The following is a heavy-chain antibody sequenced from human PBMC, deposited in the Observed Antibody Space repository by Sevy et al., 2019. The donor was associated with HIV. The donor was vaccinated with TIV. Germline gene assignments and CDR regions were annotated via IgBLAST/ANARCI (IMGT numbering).Heavy chain of an antibody. CDR2: ITSSASTT. CDR1: GFLFGTHA. CDR3: TKDAGWPL. J-gene: IGHJ4*02. V-gene: IGHV3-23*01. D-gene: IGHD3-9*01. Sequence: GGSLRLSCAASGFLFGTHAKSWVRQAPGKGLEWVSGITSSASTTYYADSVKDRFTISRDNSKNTLYLQMNNLRAEDTAVYYCTKDAGWPLWGQGTLVTVSS.